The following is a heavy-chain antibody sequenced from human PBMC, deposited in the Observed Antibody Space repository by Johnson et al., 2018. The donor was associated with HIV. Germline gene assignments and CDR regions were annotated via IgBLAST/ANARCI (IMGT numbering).Heavy chain of an antibody. CDR2: IWYDGSNK. Sequence: HVQVVESGGGVVQPGRSLRLSCVASGFNFSSYGMHWVRQAPGKGLEWVAVIWYDGSNKYYAESVKGRFTISRDNSKNTLYLQMNSLRAEDTAVYYCAKQQLVPDDAFDIWGQGTMVNVSS. J-gene: IGHJ3*02. V-gene: IGHV3-33*06. CDR3: AKQQLVPDDAFDI. CDR1: GFNFSSYG. D-gene: IGHD6-6*01.